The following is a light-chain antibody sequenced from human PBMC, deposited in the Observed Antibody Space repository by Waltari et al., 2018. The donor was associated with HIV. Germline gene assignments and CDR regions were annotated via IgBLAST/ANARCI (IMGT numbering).Light chain of an antibody. V-gene: IGLV1-47*01. CDR1: SSNIGSNY. Sequence: QSVLTQPPSASGTPGQRVAISCSGSSSNIGSNYVYWYQQLPGTAPQVLIYRSNQRPAGVPDRFSGSKSGTSASLAISALRSEDEADYYCATWDDSLSGPVFGGGTKLTVL. CDR3: ATWDDSLSGPV. J-gene: IGLJ3*02. CDR2: RSN.